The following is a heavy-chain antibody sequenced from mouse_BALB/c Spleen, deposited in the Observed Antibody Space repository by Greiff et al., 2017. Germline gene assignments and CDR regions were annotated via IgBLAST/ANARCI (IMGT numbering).Heavy chain of an antibody. CDR1: GYSITSGYY. CDR3: ARYDYDVYWYFDV. J-gene: IGHJ1*01. CDR2: ISYDGSN. V-gene: IGHV3-6*02. Sequence: VQLKESGPGLVKPSQSLSLTCSVTGYSITSGYYWNWIRQFPGNKLEWMGYISYDGSNNYNPSLKNRISITRDTSKNQFFLKLNSVTTEDTATYYCARYDYDVYWYFDVWGAGTTVTVSS. D-gene: IGHD2-4*01.